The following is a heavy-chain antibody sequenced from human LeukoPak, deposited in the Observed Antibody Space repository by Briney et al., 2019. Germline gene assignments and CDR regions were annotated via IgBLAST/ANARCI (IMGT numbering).Heavy chain of an antibody. J-gene: IGHJ4*02. V-gene: IGHV3-20*04. D-gene: IGHD3-10*02. Sequence: PGGSLRLSCAASGFTFDDYGMSWVRQAPGKGLEWVSGINWNGGSTGYADSVKGRFTISRDDSKNTLYLQMNSLRAEDTAVYYCAKDSPVCSFWGQGTLVTVSS. CDR3: AKDSPVCSF. CDR1: GFTFDDYG. CDR2: INWNGGST.